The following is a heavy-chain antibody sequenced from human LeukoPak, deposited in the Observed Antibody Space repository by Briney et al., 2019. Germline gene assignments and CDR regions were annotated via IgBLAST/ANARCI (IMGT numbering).Heavy chain of an antibody. CDR2: MNPNSGNT. CDR1: GYTFTSYD. D-gene: IGHD3-16*02. Sequence: ASVKVSCKASGYTFTSYDINWVRQATGQGLEWMGWMNPNSGNTGYAQKFQGRVTMTRNTSISTAYMELSSLRSEDTAVYYCATAFIGSDWFDPWGQGTLVTVSS. J-gene: IGHJ5*02. CDR3: ATAFIGSDWFDP. V-gene: IGHV1-8*01.